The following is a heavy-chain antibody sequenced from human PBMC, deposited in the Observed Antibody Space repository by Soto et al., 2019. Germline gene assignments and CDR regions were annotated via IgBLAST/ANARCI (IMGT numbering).Heavy chain of an antibody. D-gene: IGHD3-22*01. CDR2: IKGNPDGGTT. Sequence: GGSLRLSCAASGFTFNNAWMNWVRQAPGKGLEWVGRIKGNPDGGTTDYAAPVNGRFTVSRDDSKNTLDLQMNSLKTEDTAVYYCTTDGPYEGSGYYPAYWGQGTLVTVSS. V-gene: IGHV3-15*07. J-gene: IGHJ4*02. CDR3: TTDGPYEGSGYYPAY. CDR1: GFTFNNAW.